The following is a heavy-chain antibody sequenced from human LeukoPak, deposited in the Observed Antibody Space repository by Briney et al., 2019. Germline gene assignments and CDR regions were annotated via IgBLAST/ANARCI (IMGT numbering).Heavy chain of an antibody. D-gene: IGHD3-22*01. CDR2: ISAYNGNT. Sequence: GASVKVSCKASGYTFTSYGISWVRQAPGQGLEWMGWISAYNGNTNYAQKLQGRVTMTTDTSTSTAYMELRSLRSDDTAVYYCARDLVVSYDSSGYGFDYWGQGTLVTVSS. J-gene: IGHJ4*02. CDR1: GYTFTSYG. V-gene: IGHV1-18*01. CDR3: ARDLVVSYDSSGYGFDY.